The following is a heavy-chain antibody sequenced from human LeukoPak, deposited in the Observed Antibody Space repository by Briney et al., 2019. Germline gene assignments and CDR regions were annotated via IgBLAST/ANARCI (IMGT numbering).Heavy chain of an antibody. D-gene: IGHD3/OR15-3a*01. CDR3: ARLDSSGRGGFDY. Sequence: PGRSLRLSCAASGFTFKSYAMSWVRQAPGEGLEWAAVISDDGSNKYYADSVKGRFTISRDNSKRTLFLQMNSLRAEDTAVYYCARLDSSGRGGFDYWGQGTLVTVSS. V-gene: IGHV3-30-3*01. J-gene: IGHJ4*02. CDR2: ISDDGSNK. CDR1: GFTFKSYA.